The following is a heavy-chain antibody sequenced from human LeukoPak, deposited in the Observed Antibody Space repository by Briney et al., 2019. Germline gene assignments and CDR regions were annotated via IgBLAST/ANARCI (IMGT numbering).Heavy chain of an antibody. CDR1: GGSLSSGGYY. D-gene: IGHD2-2*01. Sequence: PSQTLSLTCTVSGGSLSSGGYYWSWIRQHPGKGLEWIGYIFYSGSTYSNPSLKSRITISIDTPKNQFSLKVNSVTAADTAVYYCARVDKYRYQLRSWGQGTLVTVSS. CDR3: ARVDKYRYQLRS. J-gene: IGHJ5*02. CDR2: IFYSGST. V-gene: IGHV4-31*03.